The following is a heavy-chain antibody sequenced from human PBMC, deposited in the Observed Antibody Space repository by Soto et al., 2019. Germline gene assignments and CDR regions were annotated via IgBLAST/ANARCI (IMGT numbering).Heavy chain of an antibody. Sequence: GASVKVSCKASGYTFTSYGISWVRPAPGQGREWMGWISAYNGNTNYAQKLQGRVTMTTDTSTSTAYMELRSLRSDDTAVYYCARDKVAPPRAEYFQHWGQGTLVTVSS. J-gene: IGHJ1*01. V-gene: IGHV1-18*01. CDR1: GYTFTSYG. D-gene: IGHD2-15*01. CDR3: ARDKVAPPRAEYFQH. CDR2: ISAYNGNT.